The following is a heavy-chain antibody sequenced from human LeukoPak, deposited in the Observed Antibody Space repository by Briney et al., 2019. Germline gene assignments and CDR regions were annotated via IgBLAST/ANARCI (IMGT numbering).Heavy chain of an antibody. Sequence: SETLSLTCAVHGESFSAYFWSWIRQVPGKGLEWIGEIDHRGSSNYNPPLKSRATISVDTFKNHFSLSLTSVTAADTAVYYCATRSSTLAAARCFDDWGQGTVVTVSS. CDR2: IDHRGSS. CDR3: ATRSSTLAAARCFDD. V-gene: IGHV4-34*01. CDR1: GESFSAYF. D-gene: IGHD6-6*01. J-gene: IGHJ4*03.